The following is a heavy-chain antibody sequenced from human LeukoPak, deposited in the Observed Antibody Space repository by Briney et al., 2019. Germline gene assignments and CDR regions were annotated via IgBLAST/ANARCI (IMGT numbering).Heavy chain of an antibody. Sequence: ASVKVSCKASGYTFTSYAMHWVRQAPGQRLEWMGWINAGNGNTKYSQKFQGRVTITRDTSASTAYMELSSLRSEGTAVYYCARMGDIATNWFDPWGQGTLVTVSS. CDR2: INAGNGNT. CDR3: ARMGDIATNWFDP. J-gene: IGHJ5*02. D-gene: IGHD5-12*01. CDR1: GYTFTSYA. V-gene: IGHV1-3*01.